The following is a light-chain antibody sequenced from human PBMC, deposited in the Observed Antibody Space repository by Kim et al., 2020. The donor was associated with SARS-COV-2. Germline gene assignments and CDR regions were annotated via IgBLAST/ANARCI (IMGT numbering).Light chain of an antibody. J-gene: IGKJ2*01. CDR3: QQYDNLPGLDT. CDR1: QDISNY. V-gene: IGKV1-33*01. CDR2: DAS. Sequence: SVGDRVTITCQASQDISNYLNWYQQKPGKAPKLLIYDASNLETGVPSRFSGSGSGTDFTFTISSLQPEDIATYYCQQYDNLPGLDTFGQGTKLEI.